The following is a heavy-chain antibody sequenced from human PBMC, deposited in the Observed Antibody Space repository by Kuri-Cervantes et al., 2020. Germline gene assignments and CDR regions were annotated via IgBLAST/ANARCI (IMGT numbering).Heavy chain of an antibody. D-gene: IGHD4/OR15-4a*01. CDR1: GGSISSSSYY. V-gene: IGHV4-39*07. CDR2: INHVGST. J-gene: IGHJ6*03. CDR3: ARGTRLLRRGRHSYYMDV. Sequence: SETLSLTCTVSGGSISSSSYYWSWIRQPPGKGLEWIGEINHVGSTNYNPSLKSRVTISVDTSKNQFSLKLSSVTAADTAVYYCARGTRLLRRGRHSYYMDVWGKGTTVTVSS.